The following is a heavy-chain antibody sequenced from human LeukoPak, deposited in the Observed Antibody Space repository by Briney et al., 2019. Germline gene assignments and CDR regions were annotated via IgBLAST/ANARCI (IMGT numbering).Heavy chain of an antibody. D-gene: IGHD2/OR15-2a*01. J-gene: IGHJ4*02. CDR1: GFTFSNFW. V-gene: IGHV3-74*01. CDR2: INSDGGST. Sequence: GGSLRLSCTASGFTFSNFWMHCVRQAPGKGPLWVSHINSDGGSTNYADSVKGRFTISRDNAKNTVHLQLNSMRVEDTAVYYCARVGGSGNAYFYWGQGTLVTVAS. CDR3: ARVGGSGNAYFY.